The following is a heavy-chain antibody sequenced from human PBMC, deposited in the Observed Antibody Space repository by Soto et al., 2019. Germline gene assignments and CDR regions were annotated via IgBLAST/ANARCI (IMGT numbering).Heavy chain of an antibody. J-gene: IGHJ4*02. Sequence: EVQLVESGGGLVQPGRSLRLSCAASGFTFDDYAMHWVRQAPGKGLEWVSGISWNSGSIGYADSVKGRFTISRDNAKNYLYLKMNSLRAEDTALYYCAKDYCSSTSCYLFDYWGQGTLVTVSS. D-gene: IGHD2-2*01. CDR2: ISWNSGSI. CDR3: AKDYCSSTSCYLFDY. V-gene: IGHV3-9*01. CDR1: GFTFDDYA.